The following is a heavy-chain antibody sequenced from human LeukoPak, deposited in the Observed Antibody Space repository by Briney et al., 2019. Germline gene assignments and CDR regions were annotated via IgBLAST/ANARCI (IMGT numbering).Heavy chain of an antibody. CDR2: IYYSGST. V-gene: IGHV4-39*07. D-gene: IGHD6-19*01. CDR3: AGERGEEYSSGWYKTNFFYN. Sequence: SETLSLTCTVSGGSISSSSYYWGWIRQPPGKGLEWIGSIYYSGSTYYNPSLKSRVTISVDTSKNQISLQLTPVTGADTAVYYCAGERGEEYSSGWYKTNFFYNWGQGVRVTVSS. J-gene: IGHJ4*02. CDR1: GGSISSSSYY.